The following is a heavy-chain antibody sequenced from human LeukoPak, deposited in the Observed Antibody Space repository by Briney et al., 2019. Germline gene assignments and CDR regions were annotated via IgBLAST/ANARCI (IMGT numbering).Heavy chain of an antibody. J-gene: IGHJ5*02. CDR1: GGSFSGYY. CDR3: ASRSEYYYDSSGYA. Sequence: PSETLSLTCAVYGGSFSGYYWSWLRQPPGKGLEWIGEINHSGSTNYNPPLKSRVTISVDTDKNQFSLKLSSVTAADTAVYYCASRSEYYYDSSGYAWGQGTLVTVSS. D-gene: IGHD3-22*01. V-gene: IGHV4-34*01. CDR2: INHSGST.